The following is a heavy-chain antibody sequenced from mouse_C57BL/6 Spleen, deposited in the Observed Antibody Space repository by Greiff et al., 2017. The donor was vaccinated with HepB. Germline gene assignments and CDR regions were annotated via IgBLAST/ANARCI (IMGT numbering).Heavy chain of an antibody. Sequence: EVQLQQSGPELVKPGASVKIPCKASGYTFTDYNMDWVKQSHGKSLEWIGDINPNNGGTNYNQKFKGKATLTVDKSSSTAYMGRRSLTSEDTAVYYCARSNYGSSYDYWGQGTTLTVAS. V-gene: IGHV1-18*01. CDR3: ARSNYGSSYDY. D-gene: IGHD1-1*01. CDR2: INPNNGGT. J-gene: IGHJ2*01. CDR1: GYTFTDYN.